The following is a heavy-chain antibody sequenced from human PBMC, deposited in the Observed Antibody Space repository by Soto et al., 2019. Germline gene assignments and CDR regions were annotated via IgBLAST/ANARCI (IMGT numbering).Heavy chain of an antibody. J-gene: IGHJ4*02. CDR3: AREITYGGGSFSLGL. CDR2: INPNNGDT. Sequence: QVQLVQSGAEVEKPGASVKVSCKTAGYFFTSHYIHWVRLSPGRGLEWMGRINPNNGDTNSPQKFQGRVTMTSDTSISTGYMEMSGLRSDDTALYYCAREITYGGGSFSLGLWGQGTLVTVSS. D-gene: IGHD3-10*01. V-gene: IGHV1-2*06. CDR1: GYFFTSHY.